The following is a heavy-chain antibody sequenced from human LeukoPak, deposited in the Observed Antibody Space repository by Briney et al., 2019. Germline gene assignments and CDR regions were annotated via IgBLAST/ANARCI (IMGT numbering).Heavy chain of an antibody. D-gene: IGHD1-26*01. CDR3: AKRLLQWELISRYNFDY. J-gene: IGHJ4*02. CDR2: ISGSGGST. Sequence: GGSLRLSCAASGFTFSSYAMSWVRQAPGKGLEWVSAISGSGGSTYYADSVKGRFTISRDNSKNTLYLQMNSLRAEDTAVYYCAKRLLQWELISRYNFDYWGQGTLVTVSS. V-gene: IGHV3-23*01. CDR1: GFTFSSYA.